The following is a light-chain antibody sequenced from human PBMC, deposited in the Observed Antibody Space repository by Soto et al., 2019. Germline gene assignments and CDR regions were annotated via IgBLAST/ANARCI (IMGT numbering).Light chain of an antibody. CDR3: SSYTSSSTLLYV. Sequence: QSALTQPASVSGSPGQSITISCTGTSSDVGGYNYVSWYQQHPGKAPKLMIYDVSNRPSEVSNRFSGSKSGNTASLTISGLQAEDEADYHCSSYTSSSTLLYVFGTGTKSPS. V-gene: IGLV2-14*01. CDR2: DVS. CDR1: SSDVGGYNY. J-gene: IGLJ1*01.